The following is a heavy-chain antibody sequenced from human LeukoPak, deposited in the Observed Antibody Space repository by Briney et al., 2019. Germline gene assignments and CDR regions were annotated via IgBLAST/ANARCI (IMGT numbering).Heavy chain of an antibody. Sequence: GGSLRLSCVTSGFTFSAYSMNWVRQAPGKGLEWVAVISYDGSNKYYADSVKGRFTISRDNSKNTLYLQMNSLRAEDTAVYYCARDIVLMVYASSPSSLLLDYWGQGTLVTVSS. D-gene: IGHD2-8*01. J-gene: IGHJ4*02. V-gene: IGHV3-30*03. CDR2: ISYDGSNK. CDR1: GFTFSAYS. CDR3: ARDIVLMVYASSPSSLLLDY.